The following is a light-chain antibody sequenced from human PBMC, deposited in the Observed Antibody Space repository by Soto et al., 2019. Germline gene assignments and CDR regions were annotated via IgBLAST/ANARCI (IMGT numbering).Light chain of an antibody. J-gene: IGKJ4*02. V-gene: IGKV3-20*01. CDR2: AAS. CDR3: QQYASAPHT. CDR1: QSVSSSQ. Sequence: EVVLAQSPGTLSLSPGERATLSCRASQSVSSSQLAWFQQKPGHAPRLLIYAASWRAAGIPDRFSGSGSGTDVTITISRLEPADFAVYYCQQYASAPHTFGGGTKVEIK.